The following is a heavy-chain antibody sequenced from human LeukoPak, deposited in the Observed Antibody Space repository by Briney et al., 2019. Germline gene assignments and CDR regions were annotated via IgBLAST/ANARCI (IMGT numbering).Heavy chain of an antibody. D-gene: IGHD2-2*01. Sequence: GGSLRLSCAASGFTFSSYWMSWVRQAPGKGLEWVANIKQDGSEKYYVDSVKGRFTISRDNAKNSLYLQMNSLRAEDTAVYYCASGYGSHHNYIVVAEPPGGYWGQGTLVTVSS. V-gene: IGHV3-7*01. J-gene: IGHJ4*02. CDR3: ASGYGSHHNYIVVAEPPGGY. CDR2: IKQDGSEK. CDR1: GFTFSSYW.